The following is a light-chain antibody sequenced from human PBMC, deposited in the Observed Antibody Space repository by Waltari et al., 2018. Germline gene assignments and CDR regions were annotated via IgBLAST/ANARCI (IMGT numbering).Light chain of an antibody. CDR2: DVS. Sequence: QSALTQPASVSGSPGQSIPIFCTGTSSDVGIFNYVPWYQQHPGKPPKVIIHDVSNRPSGVSNRFSGSESGNTASLTISGLQAEDEADYYCSSYTTSHSWVFGGGTKLTVL. CDR3: SSYTTSHSWV. CDR1: SSDVGIFNY. J-gene: IGLJ3*02. V-gene: IGLV2-14*03.